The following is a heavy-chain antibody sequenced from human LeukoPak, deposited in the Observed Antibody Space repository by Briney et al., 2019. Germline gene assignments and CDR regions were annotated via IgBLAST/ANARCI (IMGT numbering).Heavy chain of an antibody. CDR2: INPSGGST. CDR3: ARVGIAAAGLDY. D-gene: IGHD6-13*01. J-gene: IGHJ4*02. Sequence: ASVKVSCKASGYTFTSYYMHWVRQAPGQGLEWMGIINPSGGSTSYAQKFQGRVTMTRDMSTSTVYMELSSLRSEDTAVYYCARVGIAAAGLDYWGQGTLVTVSS. CDR1: GYTFTSYY. V-gene: IGHV1-46*01.